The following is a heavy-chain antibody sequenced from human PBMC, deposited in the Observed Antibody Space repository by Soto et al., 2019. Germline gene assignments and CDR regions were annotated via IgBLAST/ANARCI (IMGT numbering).Heavy chain of an antibody. V-gene: IGHV1-2*02. CDR1: GYTFTGYY. CDR3: ARSSIIQLWLPDLDY. CDR2: INPNSGGT. Sequence: AASVKVSCKASGYTFTGYYMHWVRQAPGQGLEWVGWINPNSGGTNYAQKFQGRVTMTRDTSISTAYMELSRLRSDDTAVYYCARSSIIQLWLPDLDYWGQGTLVTVSS. J-gene: IGHJ4*02. D-gene: IGHD5-18*01.